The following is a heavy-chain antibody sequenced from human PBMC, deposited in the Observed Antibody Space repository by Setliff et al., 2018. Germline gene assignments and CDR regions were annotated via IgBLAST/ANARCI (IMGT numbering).Heavy chain of an antibody. V-gene: IGHV3-48*03. CDR1: GFTFSSYE. CDR3: ARDYGFCSGGSCSYYGMDV. D-gene: IGHD2-15*01. J-gene: IGHJ6*02. CDR2: ISSSGSTI. Sequence: GGSLRLSCAASGFTFSSYEMNWVRQAPGKGLEWVSYISSSGSTIYYADSVKGRFTISRDNAKNSLYLQMNSLRAEDTAVYYCARDYGFCSGGSCSYYGMDVWGQGTTVTVSS.